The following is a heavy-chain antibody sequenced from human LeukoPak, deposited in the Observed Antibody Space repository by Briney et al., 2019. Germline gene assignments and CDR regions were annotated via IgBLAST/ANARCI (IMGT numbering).Heavy chain of an antibody. CDR3: ARLYYYDSSGYFPIGAFDI. CDR1: GGSISSYY. J-gene: IGHJ3*02. Sequence: NPSETLSLTCTVSGGSISSYYWSWIRQPPGKGLEWIGYTYYSGSTNYNPSLKSRVTISVDTSKNQFSLKLSSVTAADTAVYYCARLYYYDSSGYFPIGAFDIWGQGTMVTVSS. CDR2: TYYSGST. V-gene: IGHV4-59*01. D-gene: IGHD3-22*01.